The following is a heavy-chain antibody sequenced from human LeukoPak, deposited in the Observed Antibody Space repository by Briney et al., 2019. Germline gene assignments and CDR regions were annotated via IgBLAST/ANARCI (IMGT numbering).Heavy chain of an antibody. V-gene: IGHV3-9*03. CDR1: GFTFDDYA. J-gene: IGHJ4*02. D-gene: IGHD6-19*01. Sequence: PGRSLRLSCAASGFTFDDYAMHWVRQAPGKVLEWVSGISWNSGSIGYADSVKGRFTISRDNAKNSLYLQMNSLRAEDMALYYCAKVHSSGWFDYWGPGTLVTVSS. CDR2: ISWNSGSI. CDR3: AKVHSSGWFDY.